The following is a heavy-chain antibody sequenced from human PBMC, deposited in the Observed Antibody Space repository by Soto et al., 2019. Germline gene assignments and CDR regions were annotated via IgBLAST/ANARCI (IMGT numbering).Heavy chain of an antibody. D-gene: IGHD4-17*01. J-gene: IGHJ4*02. CDR1: GYTFTSYG. CDR3: ARDMPPRTVTTGVFDY. Sequence: ASVKVSCKASGYTFTSYGISWVRQAPGQGLEWMGWISAYNGNTNYAQKLQGRVTMTTDTSTSTAYMELRSLRSDDTAVYYCARDMPPRTVTTGVFDYWGQGTLVTVSS. V-gene: IGHV1-18*01. CDR2: ISAYNGNT.